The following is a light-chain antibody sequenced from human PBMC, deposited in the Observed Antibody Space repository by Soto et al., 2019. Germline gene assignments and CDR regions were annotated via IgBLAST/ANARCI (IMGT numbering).Light chain of an antibody. CDR3: QQYNNWPPLT. Sequence: EIVLTQSPDTLSLSPGERATLSCRAGQSVSTKSLAWYQQKPGQAPRPLIYGASSRATGTPDRFSGSGSGTEFTLTISSLQSEDFAVYYCQQYNNWPPLTFGGGTKVDIK. V-gene: IGKV3D-15*01. J-gene: IGKJ4*01. CDR1: QSVSTKS. CDR2: GAS.